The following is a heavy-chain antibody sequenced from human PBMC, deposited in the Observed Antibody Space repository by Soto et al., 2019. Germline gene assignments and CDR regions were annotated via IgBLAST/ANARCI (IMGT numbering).Heavy chain of an antibody. CDR1: GFTFSTYA. CDR3: ARAPKAVWFGEKYYFDY. D-gene: IGHD3-10*01. CDR2: IIGNGGST. Sequence: GGSLRLSCVASGFTFSTYAMNWVRQAPGKRLEWVSVIIGNGGSTNYADSVKGRFTISRDNSKNTLYLQMNSLKTDDTAVYYCARAPKAVWFGEKYYFDYWGLGTLVTV. J-gene: IGHJ4*01. V-gene: IGHV3-23*01.